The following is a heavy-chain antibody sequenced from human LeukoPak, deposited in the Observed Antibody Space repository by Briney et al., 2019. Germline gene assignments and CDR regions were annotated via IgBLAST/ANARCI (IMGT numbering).Heavy chain of an antibody. CDR1: GVTFSTSA. CDR3: AAVPNANAWYWDDAFDI. V-gene: IGHV1-58*01. D-gene: IGHD2-8*02. Sequence: SVKVSCNASGVTFSTSAVQWVRQARGQRLEWLGRIVVGSGNTDHAQKFQGRLTITSDISTSTAYMELSSLTSDDTAVYYCAAVPNANAWYWDDAFDIWGQGTMVTVSS. CDR2: IVVGSGNT. J-gene: IGHJ3*02.